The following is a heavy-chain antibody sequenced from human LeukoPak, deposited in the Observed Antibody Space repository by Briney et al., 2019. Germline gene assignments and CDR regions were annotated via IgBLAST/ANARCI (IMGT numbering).Heavy chain of an antibody. V-gene: IGHV1-2*02. D-gene: IGHD4-11*01. CDR3: ARDPRGSNYLGY. CDR2: INPNSGGT. CDR1: GYTFTGYY. Sequence: ASVKVSCKASGYTFTGYYMHWVRQAPGQGLEWMGWINPNSGGTNYAQKFQGRVTMIRDTSISTAYMELSRLRSDDTAVYYCARDPRGSNYLGYWGQGTLVTVSS. J-gene: IGHJ4*02.